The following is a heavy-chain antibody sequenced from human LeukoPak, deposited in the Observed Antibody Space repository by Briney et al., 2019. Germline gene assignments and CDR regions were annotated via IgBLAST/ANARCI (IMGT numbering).Heavy chain of an antibody. CDR2: ISGIGGST. V-gene: IGHV3-23*01. D-gene: IGHD2/OR15-2a*01. CDR1: GFTFSSYA. CDR3: AKNMGPEYYYGMDV. J-gene: IGHJ6*02. Sequence: GGSLRLSCAASGFTFSSYAMSWVRQAPGKGLEWVSAISGIGGSTYYADSVRGRFTISRDNSKSTLYLQMNSLRAEDTAIYYCAKNMGPEYYYGMDVWGQGTTVTVSS.